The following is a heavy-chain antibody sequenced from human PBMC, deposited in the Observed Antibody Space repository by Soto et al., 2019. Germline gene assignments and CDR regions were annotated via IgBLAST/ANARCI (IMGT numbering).Heavy chain of an antibody. Sequence: ASVKVSCKASGYTFTGYYMHWARQAPGQGLEWMGWINPNSGGTNYAQKFQGWVTMTRDTSISTAYMELSRLRSDDTAVYYCARGGDIAARPYVYWGQGTLVTVSS. CDR1: GYTFTGYY. CDR2: INPNSGGT. V-gene: IGHV1-2*04. D-gene: IGHD6-6*01. J-gene: IGHJ4*02. CDR3: ARGGDIAARPYVY.